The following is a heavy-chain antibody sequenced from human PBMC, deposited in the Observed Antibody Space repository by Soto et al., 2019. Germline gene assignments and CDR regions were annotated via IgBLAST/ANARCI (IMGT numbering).Heavy chain of an antibody. CDR2: IYHSGST. D-gene: IGHD1-7*01. Sequence: QLQLQESGSGLVKPSQTLSLTCAVSGGSISSGGYSWSCIRQPPGKGLEWIGYIYHSGSTYYNPSLMRRVTRSVDRSTNQCALERRSVTAADTGVYYCARGLELSWFFDYWGQGTPVTVSS. CDR3: ARGLELSWFFDY. J-gene: IGHJ4*02. V-gene: IGHV4-30-2*01. CDR1: GGSISSGGYS.